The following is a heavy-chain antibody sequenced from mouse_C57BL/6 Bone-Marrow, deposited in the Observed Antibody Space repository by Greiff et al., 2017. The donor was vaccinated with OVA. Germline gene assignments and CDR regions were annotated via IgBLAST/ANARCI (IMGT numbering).Heavy chain of an antibody. V-gene: IGHV1-69*01. CDR1: GYTFTSYW. Sequence: QVQLQQPGAELVMPGASVKLSCKASGYTFTSYWMHWVKQRPGQGLEWIGEIDPSDSYTTYNQKFKGKSTLTVDKSSSTAYLQLSSLTSEDSAVYYSARARIYYDLWGQGTTLTVSS. CDR3: ARARIYYDL. CDR2: IDPSDSYT. J-gene: IGHJ2*01.